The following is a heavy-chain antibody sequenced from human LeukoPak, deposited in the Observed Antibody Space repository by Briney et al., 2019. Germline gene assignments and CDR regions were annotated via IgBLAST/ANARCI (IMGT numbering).Heavy chain of an antibody. CDR1: EFTFSSYA. Sequence: GGSLRLSCAASEFTFSSYAMSWVRQAPGKGLEWVSYISGSSSTIYYADSVKGRFTISRDNAKNSLYLQMNSLRDEDTAVYYCARIRYYYDSSGYCFFDYWGQGALVTVSS. J-gene: IGHJ4*02. D-gene: IGHD3-22*01. CDR2: ISGSSSTI. V-gene: IGHV3-48*02. CDR3: ARIRYYYDSSGYCFFDY.